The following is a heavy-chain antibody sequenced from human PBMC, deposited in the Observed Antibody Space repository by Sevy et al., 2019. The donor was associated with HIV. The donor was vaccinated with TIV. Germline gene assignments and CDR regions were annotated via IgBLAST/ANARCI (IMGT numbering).Heavy chain of an antibody. Sequence: GGSLRLSCAVSGFTFSSYGMHWVRQAPGKGLEWVAVVSYDGSHKYYGDSVKGRFTISRDNSQNTVSLQMNSLRAEDTAVYYCAKGSRATGSAFDVWGQGTIVTVSS. D-gene: IGHD2-15*01. CDR3: AKGSRATGSAFDV. CDR1: GFTFSSYG. V-gene: IGHV3-30*18. J-gene: IGHJ3*01. CDR2: VSYDGSHK.